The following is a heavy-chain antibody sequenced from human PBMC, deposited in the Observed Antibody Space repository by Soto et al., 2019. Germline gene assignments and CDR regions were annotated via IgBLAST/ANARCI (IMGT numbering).Heavy chain of an antibody. CDR3: AVFQVGDIVVVPAAMGSIDY. D-gene: IGHD2-2*01. CDR2: IIPIFGTA. Sequence: VASVKVSCKASGGTFSSYAISWVRQAPGQGLEWMGGIIPIFGTANYAQKFQGRVTITADESTSTAYMELSSLRSEDTAVYYCAVFQVGDIVVVPAAMGSIDYWGQGTLVTVSS. J-gene: IGHJ4*02. CDR1: GGTFSSYA. V-gene: IGHV1-69*13.